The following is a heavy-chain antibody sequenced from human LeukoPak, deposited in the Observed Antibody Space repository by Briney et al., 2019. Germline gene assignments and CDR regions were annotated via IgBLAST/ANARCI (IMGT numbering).Heavy chain of an antibody. Sequence: NPSETLSLTCVVYNASFSGYFWAWIRQPPGKGLEWIGEINHSGNTNYNPSLKSRVTISIDTSKNQFSLKLASVTAADTSMYFCARARRYYASGTFLYWGQGALVTVSS. CDR2: INHSGNT. CDR1: NASFSGYF. D-gene: IGHD3-10*01. CDR3: ARARRYYASGTFLY. V-gene: IGHV4-34*01. J-gene: IGHJ4*02.